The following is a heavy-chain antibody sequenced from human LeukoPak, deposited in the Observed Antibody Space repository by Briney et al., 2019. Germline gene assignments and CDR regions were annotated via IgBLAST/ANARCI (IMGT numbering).Heavy chain of an antibody. V-gene: IGHV1-18*01. CDR1: GYTFTSYG. CDR2: ISAYNGNT. CDR3: AIVQVYNWNDGGFDY. D-gene: IGHD1-20*01. J-gene: IGHJ4*02. Sequence: ASVKVSCKASGYTFTSYGISWVRQAPGQGLEWMGWISAYNGNTNYAQKLQGRVTMTTDTSTSTAYMELRSLRSEDTAVYYCAIVQVYNWNDGGFDYWGQGTLVTVSS.